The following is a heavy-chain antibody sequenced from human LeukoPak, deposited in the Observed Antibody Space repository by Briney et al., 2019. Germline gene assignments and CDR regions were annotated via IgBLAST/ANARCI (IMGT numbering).Heavy chain of an antibody. CDR2: ISAYNGNT. CDR3: AGQGAAAGTLDY. J-gene: IGHJ4*02. D-gene: IGHD6-13*01. Sequence: ASVKVSCKASGYTFTSYGISWVRQAPGQGLEWMGWISAYNGNTNYAQKLQGRVTMTTDTSTSTAYMELSRLRSDDTAVYYCAGQGAAAGTLDYWGQGTLVTVSS. CDR1: GYTFTSYG. V-gene: IGHV1-18*01.